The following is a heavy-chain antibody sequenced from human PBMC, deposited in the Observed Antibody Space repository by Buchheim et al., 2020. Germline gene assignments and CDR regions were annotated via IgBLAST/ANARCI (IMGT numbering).Heavy chain of an antibody. J-gene: IGHJ4*02. CDR1: GFTFSSYE. D-gene: IGHD2-8*02. Sequence: DVQLVESGGGLVQPGGSLRLSCAASGFTFSSYEMIWVRQAPGKGLEWVSYISSSGTTRYYADSLKGRFTISRDNAKNSLYLQMNSLRAEDTAVYYCARVEVVYAIWIRLVDYWGQGTL. CDR2: ISSSGTTR. CDR3: ARVEVVYAIWIRLVDY. V-gene: IGHV3-48*03.